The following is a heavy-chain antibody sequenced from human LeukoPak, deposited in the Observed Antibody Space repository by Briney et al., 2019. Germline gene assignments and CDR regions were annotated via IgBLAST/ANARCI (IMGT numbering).Heavy chain of an antibody. V-gene: IGHV3-23*01. D-gene: IGHD5/OR15-5a*01. CDR1: GFTFSSYV. CDR3: TTLRYAY. CDR2: ISSGGGST. Sequence: GGSLRLSCVASGFTFSSYVMNWVRQAPGKGLEWVSTISSGGGSTSSADSVKGRFTVSRDNSKNTVYLQMNSLRAEDTAVYYCTTLRYAYWGQGTLVTVSS. J-gene: IGHJ4*02.